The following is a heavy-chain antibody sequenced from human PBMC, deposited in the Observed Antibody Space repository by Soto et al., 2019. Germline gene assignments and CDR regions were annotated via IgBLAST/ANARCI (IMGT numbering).Heavy chain of an antibody. CDR3: ARAQSCSGGSCYSLDYYYYYMDV. J-gene: IGHJ6*03. Sequence: SETLSLTCTVSGGSISSYYWSWIRQPPGKGLEWIGYIYYSGSTNYNPSLKSRVTISVDTSKNQFSLKLSSVIAADTAVYYCARAQSCSGGSCYSLDYYYYYMDVWGKGTTVTVSS. V-gene: IGHV4-59*01. CDR1: GGSISSYY. CDR2: IYYSGST. D-gene: IGHD2-15*01.